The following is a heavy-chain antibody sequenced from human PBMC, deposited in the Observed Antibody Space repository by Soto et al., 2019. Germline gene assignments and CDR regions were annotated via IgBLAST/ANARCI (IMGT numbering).Heavy chain of an antibody. CDR2: INAGNGNT. CDR3: AREDIVVVPAAMDYYYYYMDV. D-gene: IGHD2-2*01. J-gene: IGHJ6*03. Sequence: GASVKVSCKASGYTFTSYAMHWVRQAPGQRLEWMGWINAGNGNTKYSQKFQGRVTITRDTSASTAYMELSSLRSEDTAVYYCAREDIVVVPAAMDYYYYYMDVWGKGTTVTVSS. V-gene: IGHV1-3*01. CDR1: GYTFTSYA.